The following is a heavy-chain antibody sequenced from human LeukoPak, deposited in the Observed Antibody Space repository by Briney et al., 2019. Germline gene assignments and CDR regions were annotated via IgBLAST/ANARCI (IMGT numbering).Heavy chain of an antibody. J-gene: IGHJ4*02. CDR2: INNSGST. CDR3: ARGRDFWRTNFDY. CDR1: GGSFSGYY. D-gene: IGHD3-3*01. V-gene: IGHV4-34*01. Sequence: SETLSLTCAVYGGSFSGYYWSWVRQPPGKGLEWIGEINNSGSTNYTPSLKSRVTISVATSKNQFSLKLSSVTAADTAVYYCARGRDFWRTNFDYWGREPWSPSPQ.